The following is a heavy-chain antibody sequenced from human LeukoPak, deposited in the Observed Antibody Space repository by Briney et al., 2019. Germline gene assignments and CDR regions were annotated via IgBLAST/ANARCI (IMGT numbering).Heavy chain of an antibody. CDR3: ARANGYYDAFDI. CDR1: GFTFSTYS. V-gene: IGHV3-21*01. Sequence: AGGSLRLSCAASGFTFSTYSMNWVRQAPGKGLEWVSYISSSTTYIYYADSVKGRFTISRDNAKNSLYLQMNSLRAEDTAVYYCARANGYYDAFDIWGQGTMVTVSS. J-gene: IGHJ3*02. CDR2: ISSSTTYI. D-gene: IGHD2-8*01.